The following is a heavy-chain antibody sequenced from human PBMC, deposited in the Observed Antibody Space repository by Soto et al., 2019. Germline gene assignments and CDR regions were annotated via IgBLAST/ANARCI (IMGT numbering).Heavy chain of an antibody. V-gene: IGHV4-34*01. D-gene: IGHD3-10*01. CDR1: GGSFSGYY. Sequence: SETLSLTCAVYGGSFSGYYWSWIRQPPGKGLEWIGEINHSGRTNYNPSLKSRVTISVDTSKNQFSLKLSSVTAADTAVYYGARGELLWFGEFSRAPQWFDPWGQGTLVTVSS. CDR2: INHSGRT. J-gene: IGHJ5*02. CDR3: ARGELLWFGEFSRAPQWFDP.